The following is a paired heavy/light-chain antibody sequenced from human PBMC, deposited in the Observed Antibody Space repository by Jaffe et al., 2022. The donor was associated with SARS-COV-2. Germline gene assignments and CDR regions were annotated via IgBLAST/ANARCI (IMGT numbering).Light chain of an antibody. CDR3: QQSFTFPRT. V-gene: IGKV1-39*01. J-gene: IGKJ2*01. CDR2: AAS. CDR1: QSINRY. Sequence: DIQMTQSPSSLSASVGDRVTITCRASQSINRYLNWYQQKPGKAPKLLIDAASSLQSGVPSRFSGGGSGTEFTLTINSLQPEDFATYYCQQSFTFPRTFGQGTKLEIK.
Heavy chain of an antibody. Sequence: QVQLQQWGAGLLKPSGTLSLACAVSGESFSDYYWTWIRQFPGKGLEWIGEVNQDGSTNYNPSLKSRVTISVDTSKNQFSLRLTSVTAADTAVYYCARAASLRYHYKHYYMDVWGEGITVTVSS. V-gene: IGHV4-34*01. J-gene: IGHJ6*03. CDR1: GESFSDYY. CDR2: VNQDGST. CDR3: ARAASLRYHYKHYYMDV. D-gene: IGHD3-9*01.